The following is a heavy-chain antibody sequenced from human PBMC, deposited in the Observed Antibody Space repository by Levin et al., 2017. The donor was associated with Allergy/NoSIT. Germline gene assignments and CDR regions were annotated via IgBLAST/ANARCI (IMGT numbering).Heavy chain of an antibody. CDR2: INYSGRT. J-gene: IGHJ5*02. D-gene: IGHD1-1*01. V-gene: IGHV4-39*01. CDR1: GGSISSSTYY. Sequence: SETLSLTCTVSGGSISSSTYYWVWIRQPPGKGLEWIASINYSGRTYYNPSLKSRVTISVDTSKNQFSLKLSSVTAADTAVYYCARYNYNPNWFDPWGQGTLVTVSS. CDR3: ARYNYNPNWFDP.